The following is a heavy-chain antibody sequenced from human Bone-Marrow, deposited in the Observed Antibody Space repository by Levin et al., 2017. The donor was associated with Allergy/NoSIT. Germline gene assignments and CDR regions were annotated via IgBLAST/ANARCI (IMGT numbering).Heavy chain of an antibody. CDR2: IFFDGSEK. CDR1: GFSFDRHS. J-gene: IGHJ4*02. D-gene: IGHD1-14*01. V-gene: IGHV3-30-3*01. Sequence: GGSLRLSCADSGFSFDRHSMHWVRQAPGKGLEWVANIFFDGSEKYYADSVKGRFTISRDNRKNTLYLQMDSLRPEDTAVYYCAREGPFYENMPFREPNASNLWGQGILVTVSS. CDR3: AREGPFYENMPFREPNASNL.